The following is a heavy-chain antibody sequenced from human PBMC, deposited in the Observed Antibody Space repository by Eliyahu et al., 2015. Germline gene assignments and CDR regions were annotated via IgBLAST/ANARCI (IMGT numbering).Heavy chain of an antibody. CDR1: GGSFSGYY. CDR3: ARTQATVLTPDYFDS. CDR2: INHSGST. J-gene: IGHJ4*02. D-gene: IGHD4-23*01. V-gene: IGHV4-34*01. Sequence: QVQLQQWGAGLLKPSETLSLTCAVYGGSFSGYYWSWVRQSPGRGLEWIGEINHSGSTNYNPSLKSRVTISVDTSKNQFSLKLSSVTAADTAVYYCARTQATVLTPDYFDSWGRGTLVTVSS.